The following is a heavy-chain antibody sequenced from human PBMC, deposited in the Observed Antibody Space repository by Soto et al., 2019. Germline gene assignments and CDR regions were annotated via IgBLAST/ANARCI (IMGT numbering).Heavy chain of an antibody. CDR1: GVSITSGDYY. CDR3: ARDDLDYGGTPLST. CDR2: IYYSESA. V-gene: IGHV4-30-4*08. J-gene: IGHJ1*01. Sequence: SETLSLTCTVSGVSITSGDYYWSWIRQSPGKGLEWIGYIYYSESAHYNPTLKSRILISIDRSKNQLSLKMTSVTAADTAVYYCARDDLDYGGTPLSTGGQGTLVTVSS. D-gene: IGHD4-17*01.